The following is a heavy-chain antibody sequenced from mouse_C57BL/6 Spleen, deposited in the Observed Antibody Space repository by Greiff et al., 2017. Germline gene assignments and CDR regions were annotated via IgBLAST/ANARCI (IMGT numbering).Heavy chain of an antibody. CDR3: ASYYGSRWFAY. V-gene: IGHV1-42*01. D-gene: IGHD1-1*01. Sequence: EVQLVESGPELVKPGASVKISCKASGYSFTGYYMNWVKQSPEKSLEWIGEINPSTGGTTYNQKFKAKATLTVDKSSSTAYMQLKSLTSEDSAVYYCASYYGSRWFAYWGQGTLVTVSA. CDR1: GYSFTGYY. CDR2: INPSTGGT. J-gene: IGHJ3*01.